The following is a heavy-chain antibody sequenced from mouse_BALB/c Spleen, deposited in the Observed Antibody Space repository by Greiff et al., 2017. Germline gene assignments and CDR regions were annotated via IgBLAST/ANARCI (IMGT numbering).Heavy chain of an antibody. CDR2: IWSGGST. CDR3: ASHGNYGNYFDY. J-gene: IGHJ2*01. D-gene: IGHD2-1*01. V-gene: IGHV2-4-1*01. CDR1: GFSLTSYG. Sequence: QVQLQQSGPGLVQPSQSLSITCTVSGFSLTSYGVHWVRQSPGKGLEWLGVIWSGGSTDYNAAFISRLSISKDNSKSQVFFKMNSLQADDTAIYYCASHGNYGNYFDYWGQGTTLTVSS.